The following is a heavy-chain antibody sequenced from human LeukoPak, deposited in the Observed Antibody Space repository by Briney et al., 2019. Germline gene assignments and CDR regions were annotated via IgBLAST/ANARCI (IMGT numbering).Heavy chain of an antibody. Sequence: AGESLKISCKASGYSFTTYWIGWVRQMPGKGLEWMGIIDPSDSDTRYTPSFQGQVTISADKSPTTAYLQWNSLKASDTALYYCARQTAMGRSGDYWGQGTLVTVSS. J-gene: IGHJ4*02. CDR1: GYSFTTYW. V-gene: IGHV5-51*01. CDR2: IDPSDSDT. D-gene: IGHD5-18*01. CDR3: ARQTAMGRSGDY.